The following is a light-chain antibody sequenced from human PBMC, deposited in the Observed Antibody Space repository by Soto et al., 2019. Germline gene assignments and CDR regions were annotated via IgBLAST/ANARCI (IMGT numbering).Light chain of an antibody. CDR2: DVS. CDR3: QQYDSRPNT. Sequence: DIQMTQSPSSLSASVGNRVTITCQASQDITLYLNWYQHKPGKAPNLLIHDVSTLETGVPARFSGRGSGTTFTLTIINLQPDDVATYYCQQYDSRPNTFGQGTKVDIK. V-gene: IGKV1-33*01. J-gene: IGKJ2*01. CDR1: QDITLY.